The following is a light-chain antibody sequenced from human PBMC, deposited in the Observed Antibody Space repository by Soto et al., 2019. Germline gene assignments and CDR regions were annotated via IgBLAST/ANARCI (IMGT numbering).Light chain of an antibody. CDR3: AVWDESLRGYV. Sequence: QSVLTQPPSASGTPGQRVTISCSGSSSNIGINYVYWFQQLPGTAPKLLIYRNNQRPSGVPDRLSGSKSGTSASLAISGLRSEDVADYYCAVWDESLRGYVFGTGTKVTVL. CDR2: RNN. J-gene: IGLJ1*01. CDR1: SSNIGINY. V-gene: IGLV1-47*01.